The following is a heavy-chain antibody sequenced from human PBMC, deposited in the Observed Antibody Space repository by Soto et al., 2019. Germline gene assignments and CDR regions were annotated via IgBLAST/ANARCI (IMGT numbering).Heavy chain of an antibody. CDR2: ISFDENQK. CDR1: GFTFSSYG. V-gene: IGHV3-30*18. J-gene: IGHJ4*02. CDR3: EKDRRDGEYNSVYDF. Sequence: QVQLVESGGGVVQPGRSLRLSCAASGFTFSSYGMHWVRQAPGKGLEWVAIISFDENQKYYADSVKARFTISRDNSRNTLYLQMNSLRAEDTALYYCEKDRRDGEYNSVYDFWGQGTLVTVSS. D-gene: IGHD4-17*01.